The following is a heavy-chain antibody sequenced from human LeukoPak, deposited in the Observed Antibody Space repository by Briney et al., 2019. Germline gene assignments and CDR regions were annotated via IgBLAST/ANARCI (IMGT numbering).Heavy chain of an antibody. CDR1: GYTFTGYY. J-gene: IGHJ5*02. Sequence: ASVKVSCKASGYTFTGYYMHWVRQAHGQGLEWMGWIKPNNGGTNYAQKFQGRVTMTRDTSISTAYMELSRLRSDDTAVYYCARARGDIVVVPAAIWFDPWGQGTPVTVSS. V-gene: IGHV1-2*02. D-gene: IGHD2-2*01. CDR3: ARARGDIVVVPAAIWFDP. CDR2: IKPNNGGT.